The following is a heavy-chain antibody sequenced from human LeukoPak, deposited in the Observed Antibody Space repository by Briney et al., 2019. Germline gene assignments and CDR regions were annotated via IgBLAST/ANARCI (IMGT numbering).Heavy chain of an antibody. J-gene: IGHJ4*02. CDR2: IYPGDSET. D-gene: IGHD1-26*01. CDR1: GYSFTSYW. Sequence: GESLKISCKGSGYSFTSYWIGWVRQMPGKSLEWMGIIYPGDSETRYSPSFQGQVTISADKSISTAYLQWSSLKASDTAMYYCARRDLYSGSDYYFDYWGQGTLVTVSS. CDR3: ARRDLYSGSDYYFDY. V-gene: IGHV5-51*01.